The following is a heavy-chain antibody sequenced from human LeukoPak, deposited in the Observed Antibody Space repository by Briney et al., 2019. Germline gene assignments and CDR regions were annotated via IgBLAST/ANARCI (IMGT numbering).Heavy chain of an antibody. V-gene: IGHV3-30-3*01. CDR1: GFTFSSYS. D-gene: IGHD3-16*01. J-gene: IGHJ4*02. Sequence: GGSLRLSCAASGFTFSSYSMHWVRQAPGKGLEWVAVISDDGSKKSYADSVKGRFTVSRDNSKNTLYLQMNSPRVEDTAVYYCAREFEATGFWALDYWGQGTLVTASS. CDR2: ISDDGSKK. CDR3: AREFEATGFWALDY.